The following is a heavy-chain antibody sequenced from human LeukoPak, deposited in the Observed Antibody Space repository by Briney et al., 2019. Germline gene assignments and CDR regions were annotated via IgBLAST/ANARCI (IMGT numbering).Heavy chain of an antibody. CDR1: GYTFTSYG. V-gene: IGHV1-18*01. CDR3: ARGFVPAGMARYHYMDV. CDR2: ISAYNGNT. J-gene: IGHJ6*03. D-gene: IGHD2-2*01. Sequence: ASVKVSCKASGYTFTSYGISWVRQAPGQGLEWMGWISAYNGNTNYAQKLQGRVTMTTDTSTSTAYMELRSLRSDDTAVYYCARGFVPAGMARYHYMDVWGKGTTVTVSS.